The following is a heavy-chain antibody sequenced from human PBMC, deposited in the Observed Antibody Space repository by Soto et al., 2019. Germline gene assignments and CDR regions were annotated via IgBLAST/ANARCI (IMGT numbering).Heavy chain of an antibody. J-gene: IGHJ6*02. V-gene: IGHV4-59*01. D-gene: IGHD3-10*01. CDR2: IYYSGST. CDR1: GGSISSYY. Sequence: QVQLQESGPGLVKPSETLSLTCTVSGGSISSYYWSWIRQPPGKGLEWIGYIYYSGSTNYNPSLKSRVTISGNTSKNQVSLKLSSVTAADTAVYYCARDPRGYYGSGSSHPYYYGMDVWGQGTTVTVSS. CDR3: ARDPRGYYGSGSSHPYYYGMDV.